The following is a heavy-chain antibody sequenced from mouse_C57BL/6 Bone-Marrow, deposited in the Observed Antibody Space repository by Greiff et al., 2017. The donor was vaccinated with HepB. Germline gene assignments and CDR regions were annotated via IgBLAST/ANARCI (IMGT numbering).Heavy chain of an antibody. CDR2: IRNKANNHAT. V-gene: IGHV6-6*01. CDR3: TGRGFAY. J-gene: IGHJ3*01. CDR1: GFTFSDAW. Sequence: EVKVEESGGGLVQPGGSMKLSCAASGFTFSDAWMDWVRQSPEKGLEWVAEIRNKANNHATYYAESVKGRFTISRDDSKSSVYLQMTRVRAEDTGIYCWTGRGFAYWGQGTLLTVSA.